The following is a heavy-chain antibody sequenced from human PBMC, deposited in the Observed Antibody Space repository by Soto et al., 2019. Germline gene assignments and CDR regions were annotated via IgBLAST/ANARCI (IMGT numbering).Heavy chain of an antibody. V-gene: IGHV3-30*18. Sequence: QVQLVESGGGVVQPGKSLRLSCAASGFIFRSYGVHWVRQAPGKGLEWVAVISHDGSKAYYADAVNGRFTISRDNAKNTVYLQMNSLRPEDTAVYYCAKQGIEVAGTDYFDYWGQGAQVPVAS. CDR3: AKQGIEVAGTDYFDY. D-gene: IGHD6-19*01. J-gene: IGHJ4*02. CDR1: GFIFRSYG. CDR2: ISHDGSKA.